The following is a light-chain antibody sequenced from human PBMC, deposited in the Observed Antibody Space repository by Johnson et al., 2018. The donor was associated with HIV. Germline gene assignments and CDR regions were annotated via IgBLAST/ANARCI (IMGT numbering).Light chain of an antibody. CDR3: GTWDSSLSAGRF. Sequence: QSVLTQPPSVSAAPGQKVTISCSGSSSNIGNNYVSWYQQLPGTAPKLLIYDNNKRPSGIPDRFSGSKSGTSATLGITGLQTGDEADYYCGTWDSSLSAGRFVGTGNKVTVL. CDR1: SSNIGNNY. CDR2: DNN. J-gene: IGLJ1*01. V-gene: IGLV1-51*01.